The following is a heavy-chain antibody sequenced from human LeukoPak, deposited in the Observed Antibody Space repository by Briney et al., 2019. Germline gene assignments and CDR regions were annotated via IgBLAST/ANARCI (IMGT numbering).Heavy chain of an antibody. CDR2: ISYDGSNK. CDR3: AKDRGSRTTRSYYFDY. D-gene: IGHD2-2*01. CDR1: GFTFSSYG. Sequence: GGSLILSCAASGFTFSSYGMHWVRQAPGKGLECVAVISYDGSNKYYADSVKGRFTISRDNSKNTLYLQMNSLRAEDTAVYYCAKDRGSRTTRSYYFDYWGQGTLVTVSS. J-gene: IGHJ4*02. V-gene: IGHV3-30*18.